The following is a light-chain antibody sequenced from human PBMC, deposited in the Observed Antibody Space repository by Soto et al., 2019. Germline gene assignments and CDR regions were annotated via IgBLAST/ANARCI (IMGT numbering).Light chain of an antibody. V-gene: IGKV1-39*01. CDR3: LQTYSGHHT. J-gene: IGKJ2*01. Sequence: DIQMAQSPSSLSASVGGRVTITCRASQSISTSLNWYQQKSGKAPHLLVYAASFLQSGVPSRFSGSGSGTDFTLTISSLQPEDSATYYCLQTYSGHHTFGQRTELEIK. CDR1: QSISTS. CDR2: AAS.